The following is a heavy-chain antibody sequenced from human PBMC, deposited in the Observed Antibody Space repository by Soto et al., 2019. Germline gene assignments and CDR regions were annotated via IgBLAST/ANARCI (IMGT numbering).Heavy chain of an antibody. V-gene: IGHV3-33*01. Sequence: QVQLVESGGGVVQPGRSLRLSCAASGFTFSSYGMHWVRQAPGKGLEWVAVIWYDGSNKYYADSVKGRFTISRDNSKNTLYLQMNSLRAEDTAVYYCARDGASTVTKLCYWGQGTLVTVSS. CDR2: IWYDGSNK. CDR3: ARDGASTVTKLCY. CDR1: GFTFSSYG. D-gene: IGHD4-17*01. J-gene: IGHJ4*02.